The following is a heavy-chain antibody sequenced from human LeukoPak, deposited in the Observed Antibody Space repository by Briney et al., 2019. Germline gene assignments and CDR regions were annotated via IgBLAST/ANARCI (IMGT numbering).Heavy chain of an antibody. CDR3: AKDRSRRQLVLGY. CDR1: GFTFSSYG. CDR2: IWYDGSNK. D-gene: IGHD6-13*01. Sequence: PGGSLRLSCAASGFTFSSYGMHWLRQAPGKGLEWVADIWYDGSNKYYADSVKGRFTISRHNSKNTLYLQMNSLRAEDTAVYYFAKDRSRRQLVLGYWGQGTVVSFSS. V-gene: IGHV3-33*06. J-gene: IGHJ4*02.